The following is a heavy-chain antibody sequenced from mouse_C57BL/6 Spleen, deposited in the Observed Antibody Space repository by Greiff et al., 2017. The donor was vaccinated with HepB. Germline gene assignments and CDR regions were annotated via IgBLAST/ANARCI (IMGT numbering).Heavy chain of an antibody. CDR2: IDPADSYT. J-gene: IGHJ3*01. CDR3: ARGRGDCGFAY. V-gene: IGHV1-69*01. Sequence: VQLQQPGAELVMPGASVKLSCKASGYTFTSYWMHWVKQRPGQGLEWIGEIDPADSYTNYTQKFKGKSTLTVDKSSSTAYMQLSSLTSEDSAVYYCARGRGDCGFAYWGQGTLVTVSA. CDR1: GYTFTSYW.